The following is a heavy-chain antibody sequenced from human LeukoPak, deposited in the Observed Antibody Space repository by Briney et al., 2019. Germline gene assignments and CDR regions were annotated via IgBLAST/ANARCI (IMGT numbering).Heavy chain of an antibody. V-gene: IGHV4-59*01. J-gene: IGHJ5*02. CDR3: ARARILPPKIFDP. CDR1: GGSISSYY. CDR2: IYYSEST. Sequence: PSETLSLTCTVSGGSISSYYCSWGRQPPGKGLGLVGYIYYSESTNYNPSRKSRVTISVDTSKNQFSLKLSSVTAADTAVYYCARARILPPKIFDPWGQGTLVTVSS.